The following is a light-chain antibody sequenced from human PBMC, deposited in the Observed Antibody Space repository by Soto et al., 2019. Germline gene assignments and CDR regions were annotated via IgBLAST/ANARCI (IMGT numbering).Light chain of an antibody. V-gene: IGKV1-17*01. CDR2: AAS. CDR1: QDISND. J-gene: IGKJ1*01. Sequence: DIQMTQSPPSLSASVGDRVTITCRASQDISNDLGWFQQKPGKAPKRLIYAASNLESGVPSRFSGSGSGTEFTLIISGLQPDDSATYYCQQYTNTNNPWMFGQGTKVDIK. CDR3: QQYTNTNNPWM.